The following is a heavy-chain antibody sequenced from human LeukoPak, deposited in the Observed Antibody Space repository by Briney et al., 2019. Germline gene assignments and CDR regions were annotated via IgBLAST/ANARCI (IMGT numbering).Heavy chain of an antibody. CDR3: AREWRRSMFSRPNRQFDP. D-gene: IGHD3-10*02. V-gene: IGHV7-4-1*02. J-gene: IGHJ5*02. CDR2: INTNTGNP. Sequence: ASVKVSCKASGYTFTSYGISWVRQAPGQGLEWMGWINTNTGNPTYAQGFTGRFVFSLDTSVSTAYLQISSLKAEDTAVYYCAREWRRSMFSRPNRQFDPWGQGTLVTVSS. CDR1: GYTFTSYG.